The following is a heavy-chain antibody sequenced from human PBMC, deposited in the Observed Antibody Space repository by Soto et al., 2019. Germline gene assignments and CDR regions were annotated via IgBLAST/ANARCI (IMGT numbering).Heavy chain of an antibody. CDR1: GGSISSGDYY. Sequence: SETLSLTCTVSGGSISSGDYYWSWIRQPPGKGLEWIGYIYYSGSTYYNPSLKSRVTISVDTSKNQFSLKLSSVTAADTAVYYCARLLLWFGELSLWAYYFDYWGQGTLVTVS. CDR2: IYYSGST. J-gene: IGHJ4*02. V-gene: IGHV4-30-4*01. CDR3: ARLLLWFGELSLWAYYFDY. D-gene: IGHD3-10*01.